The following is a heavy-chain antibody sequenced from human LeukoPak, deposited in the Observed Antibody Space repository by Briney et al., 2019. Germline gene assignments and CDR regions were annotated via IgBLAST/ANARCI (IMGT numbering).Heavy chain of an antibody. V-gene: IGHV3-48*01. CDR2: ISSSSSTI. CDR3: AREPIYGSGSFDY. D-gene: IGHD3-10*01. J-gene: IGHJ4*02. CDR1: GFTFSSYS. Sequence: GGSLRLSCAASGFTFSSYSMNWVRQAPGKGLEWVSYISSSSSTIYYADSVKGRFTISRDNAKNSLYLQMNSLRAEDTAVYYCAREPIYGSGSFDYWGQGTLVTVSP.